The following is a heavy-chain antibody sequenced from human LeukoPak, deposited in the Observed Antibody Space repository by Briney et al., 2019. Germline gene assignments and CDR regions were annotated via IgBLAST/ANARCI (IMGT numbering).Heavy chain of an antibody. V-gene: IGHV1-69*04. CDR2: IIPILGIA. CDR3: ASPLAAAGSFGY. Sequence: SVKVSCKASGGTFSSYAISWVRQAPGQGLEWMGRIIPILGIANYAQKFQGRVTITADKSTSTAYMELSSLRSEDTAVYYCASPLAAAGSFGYWGQGTLVTVSS. CDR1: GGTFSSYA. D-gene: IGHD6-13*01. J-gene: IGHJ4*02.